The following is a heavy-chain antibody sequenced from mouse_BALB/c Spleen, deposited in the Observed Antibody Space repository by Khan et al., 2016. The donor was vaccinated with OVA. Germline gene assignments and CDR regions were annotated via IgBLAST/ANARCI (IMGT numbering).Heavy chain of an antibody. V-gene: IGHV5-15*02. CDR2: ISTFAYSD. J-gene: IGHJ4*01. Sequence: VELEESGGGLVQPGGSRKLSCAASGFTFSDYGMAWVRQAPGKRPEWIGFISTFAYSDYYAESVTGRFTISREKANNTPYLEMSSLRSEDTAMYYCARSWTLDYWGQGTSVTVSA. CDR3: ARSWTLDY. CDR1: GFTFSDYG.